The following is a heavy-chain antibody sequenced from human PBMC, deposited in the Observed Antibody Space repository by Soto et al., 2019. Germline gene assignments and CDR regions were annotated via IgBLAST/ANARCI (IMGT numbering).Heavy chain of an antibody. J-gene: IGHJ4*02. Sequence: GGSLRLSCAASGFTFSSYDTHWVRQATGKGLEWVSAIGTAGDTYYPGSVKGRFTISRENAKNTLYLQMNSLRAEDTAVYYCAKEHDYGDYVYWGQGTLVTVSS. V-gene: IGHV3-13*01. CDR3: AKEHDYGDYVY. CDR1: GFTFSSYD. D-gene: IGHD4-17*01. CDR2: IGTAGDT.